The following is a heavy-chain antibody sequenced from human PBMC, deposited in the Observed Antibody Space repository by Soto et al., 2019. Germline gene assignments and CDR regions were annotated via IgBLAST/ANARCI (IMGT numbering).Heavy chain of an antibody. V-gene: IGHV1-69*06. CDR1: GGTFSSYA. J-gene: IGHJ4*02. Sequence: GASVKVSCKASGGTFSSYAISWVRQAPGQGLEWMGGIIPIFGTANYARKFQGRVTITANKSTSTAYMELSSLRSEDTAVYDCARETGPFDSGYDVCVLDYWGQGTLVTVSS. CDR3: ARETGPFDSGYDVCVLDY. D-gene: IGHD5-12*01. CDR2: IIPIFGTA.